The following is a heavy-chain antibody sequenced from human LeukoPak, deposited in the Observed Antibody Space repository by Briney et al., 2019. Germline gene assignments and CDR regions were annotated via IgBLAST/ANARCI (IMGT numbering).Heavy chain of an antibody. CDR3: ARILDSAWGELGY. D-gene: IGHD6-19*01. J-gene: IGHJ4*02. CDR1: GYTFTGYY. V-gene: IGHV1-2*02. CDR2: INPNSGGT. Sequence: ASVKVSCKASGYTFTGYYMHWVRQAPGQGLEWMGWINPNSGGTNYAQKLQGRVTMTRDTSISTAYMELSRLRSDDTAVYYCARILDSAWGELGYWGQGTLVTVSS.